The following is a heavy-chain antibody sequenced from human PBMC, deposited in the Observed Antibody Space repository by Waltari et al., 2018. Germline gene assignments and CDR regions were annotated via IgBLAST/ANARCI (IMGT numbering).Heavy chain of an antibody. CDR3: VRGSLNPGFDY. V-gene: IGHV3-74*01. J-gene: IGHJ4*02. CDR1: GFTFSSYW. Sequence: EVKLVESGGGLVQPGGSLRLSCAVSGFTFSSYWMHWCRQTPGEGLVGLSRTNTDGRSTNYANSVEGRFTMSRDNAKDALYLQMNSLRAEDTAIYYCVRGSLNPGFDYWGQGTLVTVSS. CDR2: TNTDGRST.